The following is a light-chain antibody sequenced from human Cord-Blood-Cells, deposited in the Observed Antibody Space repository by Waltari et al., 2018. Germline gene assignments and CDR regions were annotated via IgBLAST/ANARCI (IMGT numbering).Light chain of an antibody. CDR2: DVS. CDR3: SSYTSSSTLV. V-gene: IGLV2-14*01. J-gene: IGLJ2*01. Sequence: QSALTQPATVSGSPGQPITISCTGTSSAVGGSNYVSWYQQHPGKAPKLMIYDVSNRPSGVSNRFSGSKSGNTASLTISGLQAEDEADYYCSSYTSSSTLVFGGGTKLTVL. CDR1: SSAVGGSNY.